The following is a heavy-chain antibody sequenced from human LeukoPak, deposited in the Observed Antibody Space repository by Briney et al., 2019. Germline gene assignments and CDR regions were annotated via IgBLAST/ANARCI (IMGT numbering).Heavy chain of an antibody. D-gene: IGHD2-21*02. Sequence: GGSLRLSCAASGFNFNNYAMHWVRQAPGKGLEWVAVISYDGTNKYYADSVKGRFTISRDNSKNTLSLQMNSLRAEDTALYYCARGFVLGAAKNYFDYWGQGALVTVSS. CDR2: ISYDGTNK. J-gene: IGHJ4*02. V-gene: IGHV3-30-3*01. CDR3: ARGFVLGAAKNYFDY. CDR1: GFNFNNYA.